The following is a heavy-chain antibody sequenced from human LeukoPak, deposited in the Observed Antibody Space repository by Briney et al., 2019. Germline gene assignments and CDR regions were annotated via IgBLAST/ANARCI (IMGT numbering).Heavy chain of an antibody. V-gene: IGHV3-48*04. CDR2: ISSSSSTI. Sequence: PGGSLRLSCAASGFTFSSYSMNWVRQAPGRGLEWVSYISSSSSTIYYADSVKGRFTISRDNAKNSLYLQMNSLRAEDTAVYYCARDIYYDSSGYYVYWGQGTLVTVSS. CDR1: GFTFSSYS. J-gene: IGHJ4*02. CDR3: ARDIYYDSSGYYVY. D-gene: IGHD3-22*01.